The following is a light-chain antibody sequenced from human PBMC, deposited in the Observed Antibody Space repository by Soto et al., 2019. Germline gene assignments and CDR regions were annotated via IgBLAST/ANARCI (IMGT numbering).Light chain of an antibody. CDR3: QQANSFPLT. V-gene: IGKV1-12*01. J-gene: IGKJ4*02. CDR1: QGISSW. Sequence: DIQMTQSPSSVSASVGDRVTITCRACQGISSWLAWYQQQPGKAPNLLIHTASSLQSGVPSRFSGRGSGTDVTLTHRSLQPEDVATDYGQQANSFPLTSGGGTKVEIK. CDR2: TAS.